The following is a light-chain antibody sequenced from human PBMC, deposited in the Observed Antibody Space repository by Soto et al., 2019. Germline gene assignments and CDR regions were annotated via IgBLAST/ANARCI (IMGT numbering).Light chain of an antibody. Sequence: DIVMTQSPLSLPVTPGEPASISCRSSQSLLHSNGYNYLDWYLQKPGQSPQLLIYLGSNRASGVPDRFSGSGSGTDFTLKISRVEAEDVGVYYCMQYHTYSWTFGQGTKV. V-gene: IGKV2-28*01. CDR3: MQYHTYSWT. CDR1: QSLLHSNGYNY. J-gene: IGKJ1*01. CDR2: LGS.